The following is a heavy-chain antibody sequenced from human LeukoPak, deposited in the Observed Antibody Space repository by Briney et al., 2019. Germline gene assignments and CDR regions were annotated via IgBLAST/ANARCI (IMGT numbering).Heavy chain of an antibody. CDR2: IYYSGST. V-gene: IGHV4-31*03. CDR1: GGSISSGGYY. D-gene: IGHD6-19*01. CDR3: AQAGYSSRIYDY. Sequence: SSETLSLTCTVSGGSISSGGYYWSWIRQHPGKGLEWIGYIYYSGSTYYNPSLKSRVTISVDTSKNQFSLKLSSVTAADTAVYYCAQAGYSSRIYDYWGQGTLVTVSS. J-gene: IGHJ4*02.